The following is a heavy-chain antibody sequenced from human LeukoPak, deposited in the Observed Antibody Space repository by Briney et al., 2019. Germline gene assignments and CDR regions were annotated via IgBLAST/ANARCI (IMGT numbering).Heavy chain of an antibody. D-gene: IGHD1-26*01. CDR3: ARDLVRGNDAFDI. Sequence: GRSLRLSCAASGITFSSYAMHWVRQAPGKGLEWVAVISYDGSNKYYADSVKGRFTISRDNSKNTLYLQMNSLRAEDTAVYYCARDLVRGNDAFDIWGQGTMVTVSS. J-gene: IGHJ3*02. CDR2: ISYDGSNK. V-gene: IGHV3-30-3*01. CDR1: GITFSSYA.